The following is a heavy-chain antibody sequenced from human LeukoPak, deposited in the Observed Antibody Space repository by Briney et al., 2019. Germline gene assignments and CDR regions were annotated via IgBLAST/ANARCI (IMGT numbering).Heavy chain of an antibody. V-gene: IGHV3-74*01. CDR2: INSDGTTT. CDR1: AFTLSSYW. CDR3: ARGYYSGSRIDY. J-gene: IGHJ4*02. Sequence: GGSLRSSCAASAFTLSSYWMHWVGQGPGKGLVWVARINSDGTTTNYADSVKGRFTISRDNARNTLYLQMNSLTADDTAVYYCARGYYSGSRIDYWGQGTLVTVSS. D-gene: IGHD6-13*01.